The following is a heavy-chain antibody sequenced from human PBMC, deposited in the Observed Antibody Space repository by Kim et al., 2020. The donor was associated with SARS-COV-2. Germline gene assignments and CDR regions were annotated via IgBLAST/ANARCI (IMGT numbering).Heavy chain of an antibody. V-gene: IGHV3-33*01. CDR1: GFTFSSYG. CDR3: ARDASIYYYDSSGYYPFDY. J-gene: IGHJ4*02. CDR2: IWYDGSNK. D-gene: IGHD3-22*01. Sequence: LSLTCAASGFTFSSYGMHWVRQAPGKGLEWVAVIWYDGSNKYYADSVKGRFTISRDNSKNTLYLQMNSLRAEDTAVYYCARDASIYYYDSSGYYPFDYWGQGTLVTVSS.